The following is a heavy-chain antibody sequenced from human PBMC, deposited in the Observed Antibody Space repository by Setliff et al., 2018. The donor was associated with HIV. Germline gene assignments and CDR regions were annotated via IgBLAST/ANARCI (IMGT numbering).Heavy chain of an antibody. Sequence: GGSLRLSCEASGFRVTDTYMAWVRQAPGKGLEWVANIKPDESEKYYVDSVKGRFTISRDNTKNSLHLQLDSLSAEDAAVYFCARDGHLYGQPFDYWGQGALVTVSS. J-gene: IGHJ4*02. CDR3: ARDGHLYGQPFDY. D-gene: IGHD3-10*01. CDR2: IKPDESEK. V-gene: IGHV3-7*03. CDR1: GFRVTDTY.